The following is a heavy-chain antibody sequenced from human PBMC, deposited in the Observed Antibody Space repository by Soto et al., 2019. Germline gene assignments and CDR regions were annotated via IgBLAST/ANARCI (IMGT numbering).Heavy chain of an antibody. Sequence: SVPLSLTCTVAGGSISSHYWSWIRQPPGKGLEWIGYVYYSGSTNYNPSLKSRVTISVDTSKNQFSLKLSSVTAADTAVYYCARVSYCSGGSCYFDYWGQGTLVTVSS. D-gene: IGHD2-15*01. J-gene: IGHJ4*02. CDR3: ARVSYCSGGSCYFDY. CDR1: GGSISSHY. V-gene: IGHV4-59*11. CDR2: VYYSGST.